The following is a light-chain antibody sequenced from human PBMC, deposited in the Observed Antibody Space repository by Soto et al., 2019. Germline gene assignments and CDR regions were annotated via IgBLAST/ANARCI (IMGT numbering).Light chain of an antibody. J-gene: IGLJ2*01. CDR3: GGWDDSLSGPV. CDR1: SSDVGAYNY. CDR2: EVT. V-gene: IGLV2-14*01. Sequence: QSALTQPASVSGSPGQSITISCTGTSSDVGAYNYVSWYQHHPGKVPKLLIYEVTNRPSGVSDRFSGSKSGNTASLTISGLQAEDEADYYCGGWDDSLSGPVFGGGTKVTVL.